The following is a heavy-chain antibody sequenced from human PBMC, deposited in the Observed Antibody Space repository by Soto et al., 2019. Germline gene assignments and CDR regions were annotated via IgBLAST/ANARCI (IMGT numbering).Heavy chain of an antibody. Sequence: SETLSLTCTVSGGSISSGGYYWSWIRQHPGKGLEWIGYIYYSGSTYYNPSLKSRVTISVDTSKNQFSLKLSSVTAADTAVYYCAREVVPTVTKEGYYFDYWGQGTLVTVSS. V-gene: IGHV4-31*03. CDR3: AREVVPTVTKEGYYFDY. CDR1: GGSISSGGYY. CDR2: IYYSGST. D-gene: IGHD4-17*01. J-gene: IGHJ4*02.